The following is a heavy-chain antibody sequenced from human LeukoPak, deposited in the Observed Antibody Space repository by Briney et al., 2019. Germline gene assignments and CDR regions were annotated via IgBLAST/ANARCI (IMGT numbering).Heavy chain of an antibody. CDR1: GFTFSSNG. CDR2: ISYDGTNK. V-gene: IGHV3-30*18. D-gene: IGHD4-23*01. Sequence: GGSLRLSCAASGFTFSSNGMHWVRQAPGKGLEWVAVISYDGTNKYYADSVKGRFTISRDNSKNTLFLQMNSLRAEDTAVYYCAKDPYGGSYYYYGMDVWGQGTTVTVSS. J-gene: IGHJ6*02. CDR3: AKDPYGGSYYYYGMDV.